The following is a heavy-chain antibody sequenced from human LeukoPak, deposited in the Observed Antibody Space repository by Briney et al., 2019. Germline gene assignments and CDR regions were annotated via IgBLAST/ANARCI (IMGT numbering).Heavy chain of an antibody. CDR1: GGTFSRHT. J-gene: IGHJ5*02. V-gene: IGHV1-69*13. CDR3: ATVRSSGYYVRESEWFDP. Sequence: ASVKVSCKASGGTFSRHTNSWVRQSPGQGLEWMGGITPMFGTSNYAQKFRGRVTITADESTSTAYMELSSLRSEDTAVYYCATVRSSGYYVRESEWFDPWGQGTLVTVSS. D-gene: IGHD3-22*01. CDR2: ITPMFGTS.